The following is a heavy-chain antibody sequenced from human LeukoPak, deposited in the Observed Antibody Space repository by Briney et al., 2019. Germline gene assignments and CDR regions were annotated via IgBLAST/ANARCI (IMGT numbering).Heavy chain of an antibody. Sequence: GGSLRLSCAAPGFTFSSYDMHWARQATGKGLEWVSAIGTAGDTYYPGSVKGRFTISRENAKNSLYLQMNSLRAGDTAVYYCASGGIYYDSSGYYSWYFQHWGQGTLVTVSS. V-gene: IGHV3-13*01. CDR1: GFTFSSYD. J-gene: IGHJ1*01. CDR3: ASGGIYYDSSGYYSWYFQH. CDR2: IGTAGDT. D-gene: IGHD3-22*01.